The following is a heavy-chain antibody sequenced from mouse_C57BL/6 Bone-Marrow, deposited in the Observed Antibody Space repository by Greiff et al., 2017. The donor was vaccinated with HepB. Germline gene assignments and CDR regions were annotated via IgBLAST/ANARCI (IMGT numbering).Heavy chain of an antibody. D-gene: IGHD2-3*01. CDR1: GYTFTSYW. J-gene: IGHJ1*03. CDR2: IYPNSGIT. V-gene: IGHV1-64*01. CDR3: VYDGYYSWYFDV. Sequence: VQLQQPGAELVKPGASVKLSCKASGYTFTSYWMHWVKQRPGQGLEWIGMIYPNSGITNYNEKFKSKATLTVDKSSSTAYMQLSSLTSEDSAVYDCVYDGYYSWYFDVWGTGTTVTVSS.